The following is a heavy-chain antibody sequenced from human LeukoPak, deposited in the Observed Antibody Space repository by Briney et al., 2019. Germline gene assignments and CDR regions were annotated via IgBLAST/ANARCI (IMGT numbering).Heavy chain of an antibody. V-gene: IGHV3-23*01. CDR2: IGGIGDDT. D-gene: IGHD1-26*01. CDR1: GFTYNSYT. J-gene: IGHJ4*02. Sequence: GGSLRLSCVASGFTYNSYTMSWVRQAPGKGLEWVSAIGGIGDDTYYADSVKGRFTISRDNSKNTVYLQMNSLRAEDTAVYYCAKDLGVGAAVFDYWGQGTLATVSS. CDR3: AKDLGVGAAVFDY.